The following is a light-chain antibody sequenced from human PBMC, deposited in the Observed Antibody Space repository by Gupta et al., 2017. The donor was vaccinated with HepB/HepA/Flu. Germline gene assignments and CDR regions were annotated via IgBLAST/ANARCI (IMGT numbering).Light chain of an antibody. CDR3: VLYLGSGIWV. Sequence: EPSFSVSPGGTVTLTCALNSGSVSTTFYPSWYQQTPGQAPRTLIYHTKTRSSGVPDRFSGSILGNKAALTITGAQTDDESDYYCVLYLGSGIWVFGGGTKLTVL. V-gene: IGLV8-61*01. CDR1: SGSVSTTFY. CDR2: HTK. J-gene: IGLJ3*02.